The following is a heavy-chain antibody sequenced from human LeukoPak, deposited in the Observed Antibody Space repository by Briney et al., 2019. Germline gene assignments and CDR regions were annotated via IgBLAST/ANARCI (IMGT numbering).Heavy chain of an antibody. V-gene: IGHV3-23*01. J-gene: IGHJ4*02. CDR2: ISGSGDDT. CDR1: GFTFTNYF. D-gene: IGHD3-10*01. CDR3: ARDLYYYGSGSLDY. Sequence: GGSLRLSCAASGFTFTNYFMTWVRQAPGKGLDWVSAISGSGDDTYYAASVKGRFTISRDNSKNTLYLQMNSLRAEDTAVYYCARDLYYYGSGSLDYWGQGTLVTVSS.